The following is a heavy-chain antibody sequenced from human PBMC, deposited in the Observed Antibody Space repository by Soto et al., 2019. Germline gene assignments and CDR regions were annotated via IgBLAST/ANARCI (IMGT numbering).Heavy chain of an antibody. V-gene: IGHV3-48*03. D-gene: IGHD3-16*01. J-gene: IGHJ5*02. CDR1: GFSISNYE. CDR2: VSTSAKTI. CDR3: ATGIYGSDAYSYP. Sequence: GSLRLSCAASGFSISNYEMNGVRQAPGKGLEWISYVSTSAKTIFYAAPVKGRFTISRDNSKNSLYLQMHSLRAEDTALYYCATGIYGSDAYSYPWGEGTLVTAPQ.